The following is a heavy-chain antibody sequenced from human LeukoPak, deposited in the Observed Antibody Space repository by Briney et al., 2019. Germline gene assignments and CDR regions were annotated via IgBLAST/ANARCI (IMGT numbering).Heavy chain of an antibody. CDR2: INHSGST. CDR3: ARRLNMARAFDI. D-gene: IGHD2/OR15-2a*01. CDR1: GGSFSGYY. J-gene: IGHJ3*02. V-gene: IGHV4-34*01. Sequence: SETLSLTCAVYGGSFSGYYWSWIRQPPGRGLEWIGEINHSGSTNYNPSLKSRVTISVDTSKNQFSLKLSSVTAADTAVYYCARRLNMARAFDIWGQGTMVTVSS.